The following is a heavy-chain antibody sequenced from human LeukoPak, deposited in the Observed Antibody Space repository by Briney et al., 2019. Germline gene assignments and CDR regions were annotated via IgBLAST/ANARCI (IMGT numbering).Heavy chain of an antibody. V-gene: IGHV3-48*01. Sequence: GGSLRLSCAASGFTFSSYSVNWVRQAPGKGLEWVSYISSSSSTIYYADSVKGRFTISRDNAKNSLYLQMNSLRAEDTAVYYCARCQVAAASHYYGMDVWGQGTTVTVSS. D-gene: IGHD6-13*01. J-gene: IGHJ6*02. CDR3: ARCQVAAASHYYGMDV. CDR1: GFTFSSYS. CDR2: ISSSSSTI.